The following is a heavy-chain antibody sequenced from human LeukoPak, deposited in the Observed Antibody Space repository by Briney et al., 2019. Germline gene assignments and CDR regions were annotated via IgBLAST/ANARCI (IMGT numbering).Heavy chain of an antibody. CDR2: IIPIFGTA. CDR1: GGTFSSCA. V-gene: IGHV1-69*05. Sequence: GASVKVSCKASGGTFSSCAISWVRQAPGQGLEWMGGIIPIFGTANYAQKLQGRVTMTTDTSTSTAYMELRSLRSDDTAVYYCARDYTDIVVVPAAIPNDAFDIWGQGTMVTVSS. J-gene: IGHJ3*02. CDR3: ARDYTDIVVVPAAIPNDAFDI. D-gene: IGHD2-2*02.